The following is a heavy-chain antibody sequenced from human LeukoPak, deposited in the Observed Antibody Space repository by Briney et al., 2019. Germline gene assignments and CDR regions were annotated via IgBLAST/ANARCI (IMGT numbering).Heavy chain of an antibody. D-gene: IGHD3-10*01. V-gene: IGHV4-34*01. CDR3: ARRNGYYYGSYNWFDP. Sequence: SETLSLTCAVYGGSFSGYYWSWIRHPPRKGLEWIGEIKHSGSTNYNPSLKSRVTISVDTSKNQFSLKLSSVTAADTAVYYCARRNGYYYGSYNWFDPWGQGTLVTVSS. J-gene: IGHJ5*02. CDR2: IKHSGST. CDR1: GGSFSGYY.